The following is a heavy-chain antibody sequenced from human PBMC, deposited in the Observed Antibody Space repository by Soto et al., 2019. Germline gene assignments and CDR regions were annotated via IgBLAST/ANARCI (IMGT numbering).Heavy chain of an antibody. D-gene: IGHD3-3*01. CDR1: GFTFSSYW. J-gene: IGHJ5*02. CDR3: ARPYSITIFGVVNNWLDP. CDR2: IKQDGSEK. Sequence: GGSLRLSCAASGFTFSSYWMSWVRQAPGKGLEWVANIKQDGSEKYYVDSVKGRFTISRDNAKNSLYLQMNSLRAEDTAVYYCARPYSITIFGVVNNWLDPWGQGTLVTVSS. V-gene: IGHV3-7*01.